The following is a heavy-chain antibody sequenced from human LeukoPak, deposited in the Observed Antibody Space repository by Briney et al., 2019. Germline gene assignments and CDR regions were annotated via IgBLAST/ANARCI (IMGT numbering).Heavy chain of an antibody. V-gene: IGHV1-69*13. J-gene: IGHJ4*02. CDR1: GGTFSSYA. Sequence: ASVKVSCKASGGTFSSYAISWVRQAPGQGLEWMGGIIPIFGTANYAQKFQGRVTITADESTSTAYMELSSLRSEDTAVYYCANSARGYSYGNFDYWGQGTLVTVSS. CDR3: ANSARGYSYGNFDY. CDR2: IIPIFGTA. D-gene: IGHD5-18*01.